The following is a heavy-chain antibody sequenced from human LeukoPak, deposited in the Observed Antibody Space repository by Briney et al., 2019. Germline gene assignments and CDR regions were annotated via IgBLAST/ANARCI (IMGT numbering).Heavy chain of an antibody. D-gene: IGHD3-10*01. V-gene: IGHV3-21*01. Sequence: AGGSLRLSCAASGFTVSSSYMSWVRQAPGKGLEWVSSISSSSSYIYYADSVKGRFTISRDNAENSLYLQMNSLRAEDTAVYYCARGSSYGSGSHWGQGTLVTVSS. CDR3: ARGSSYGSGSH. CDR1: GFTVSSSY. CDR2: ISSSSSYI. J-gene: IGHJ4*02.